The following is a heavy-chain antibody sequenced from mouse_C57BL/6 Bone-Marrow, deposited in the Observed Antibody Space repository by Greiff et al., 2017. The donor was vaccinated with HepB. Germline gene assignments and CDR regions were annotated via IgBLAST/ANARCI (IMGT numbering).Heavy chain of an antibody. CDR3: ARKEDLLSYYFDY. J-gene: IGHJ2*01. V-gene: IGHV1-19*01. Sequence: EVQLQQSGPVLVKPGASVKMSCKASGYTFTDYYMNWVKQSHGKSLEWIGVINPYNGGTSYNQKFKGKATLTVDKSSSTAYMELNSLTSEDSAVYYCARKEDLLSYYFDYWGQGTTLTVSS. D-gene: IGHD2-1*01. CDR2: INPYNGGT. CDR1: GYTFTDYY.